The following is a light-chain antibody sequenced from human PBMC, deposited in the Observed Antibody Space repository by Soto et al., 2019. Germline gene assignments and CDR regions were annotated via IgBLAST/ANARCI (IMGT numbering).Light chain of an antibody. CDR3: QQYNKWPLT. J-gene: IGKJ1*01. V-gene: IGKV3-15*01. CDR2: GAS. CDR1: QSVSID. Sequence: EIVRTQSPATLSVSPGERATLSCRASQSVSIDLAWYRQTPGQAPRLLIYGASTRATGIPVRFSGSASGTEFTLTISSLKSEDFKVYYCQQYNKWPLTFGQGTKVDIK.